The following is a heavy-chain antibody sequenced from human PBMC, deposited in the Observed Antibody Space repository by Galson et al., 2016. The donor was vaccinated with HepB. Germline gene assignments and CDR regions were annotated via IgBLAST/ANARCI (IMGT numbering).Heavy chain of an antibody. V-gene: IGHV3-33*06. J-gene: IGHJ4*02. CDR3: AKEENYYASSPFDY. Sequence: LRLSCAASGFTFSTYGMPWVRQAPGRGLEWVAMIYYDGTKKYYADPVKGRFTISRDNFENTVYLQMNSLRGEDTAVYYCAKEENYYASSPFDYWGQGTLVTVSS. CDR2: IYYDGTKK. D-gene: IGHD3-22*01. CDR1: GFTFSTYG.